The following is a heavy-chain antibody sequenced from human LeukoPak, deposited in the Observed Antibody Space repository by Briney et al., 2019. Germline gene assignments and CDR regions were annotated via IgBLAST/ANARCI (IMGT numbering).Heavy chain of an antibody. Sequence: GGSLRLSCAASGFTFSDYYMSWIRQAPWKGLEWVSYISSSGSTIYYADSVKGRFTISRDNAKNSLYLQMNSLRAEDTAVYYCARSPHYYDSSGHIDYWGQGTLVTVSS. CDR1: GFTFSDYY. CDR2: ISSSGSTI. D-gene: IGHD3-22*01. V-gene: IGHV3-11*01. CDR3: ARSPHYYDSSGHIDY. J-gene: IGHJ4*02.